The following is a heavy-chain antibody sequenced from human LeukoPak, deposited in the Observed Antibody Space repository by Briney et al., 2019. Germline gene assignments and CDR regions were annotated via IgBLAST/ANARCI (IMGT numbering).Heavy chain of an antibody. Sequence: SETLSLTCTVSGGSVSSNYWNWIRQSPGKGLEWIGYIYYDGGSNYNPSLNSRVTISIDTSKNQFSLKLSSVTAADTAIYYCARDLGGRYFDYLGQGTLVTVSP. CDR3: ARDLGGRYFDY. D-gene: IGHD7-27*01. J-gene: IGHJ4*02. V-gene: IGHV4-59*02. CDR2: IYYDGGS. CDR1: GGSVSSNY.